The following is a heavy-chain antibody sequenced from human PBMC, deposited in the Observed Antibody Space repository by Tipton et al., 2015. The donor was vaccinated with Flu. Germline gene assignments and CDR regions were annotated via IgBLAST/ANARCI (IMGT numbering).Heavy chain of an antibody. CDR1: GFTFSDYY. D-gene: IGHD3-3*01. CDR3: ASGLLFFGYYGMDV. CDR2: ISSSGGTI. Sequence: SLRLSCAASGFTFSDYYMSWIRQAPGKGLEWVSYISSSGGTIYYADSVKGRFTISRDNAKKSLYLQMNSLRAEDTAVYYCASGLLFFGYYGMDVWGQGTTVTLSS. V-gene: IGHV3-11*01. J-gene: IGHJ6*02.